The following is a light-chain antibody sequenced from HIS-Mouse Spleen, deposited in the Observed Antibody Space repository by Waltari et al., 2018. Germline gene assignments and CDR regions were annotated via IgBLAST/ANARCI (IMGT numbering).Light chain of an antibody. CDR2: DVS. V-gene: IGLV2-14*03. Sequence: QSALTQPASVSGSPGQSIPISCPGTRRDVGGYNYVSWYQQHPGKATKLMIYDVSNRPSGVSNRFSGSKSGNTASLTISGLQAEDEADYYCSSYTSSSFNVVFGGGTKLTVL. CDR3: SSYTSSSFNVV. J-gene: IGLJ2*01. CDR1: RRDVGGYNY.